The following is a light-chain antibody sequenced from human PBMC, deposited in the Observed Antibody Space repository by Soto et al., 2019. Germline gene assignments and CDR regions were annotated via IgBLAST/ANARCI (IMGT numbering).Light chain of an antibody. J-gene: IGLJ3*02. CDR3: AAWDDSLSGPV. Sequence: QSVLTQPPSASGTPGQRVTIPCSGSSSNIGSNYVYWYQQLPGTAPKLLIYRNNQRPSGFPDRFSGSKSGTSASLAISGPRSEDEADYYCAAWDDSLSGPVFGGGTKLTVL. V-gene: IGLV1-47*01. CDR1: SSNIGSNY. CDR2: RNN.